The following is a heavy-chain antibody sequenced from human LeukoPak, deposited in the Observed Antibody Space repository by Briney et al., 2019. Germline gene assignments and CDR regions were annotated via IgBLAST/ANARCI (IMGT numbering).Heavy chain of an antibody. CDR1: GGSISSSSYY. D-gene: IGHD2-21*02. Sequence: SETLSLTCTVSGGSISSSSYYWSWIRQPPGKGLEWIGYIYYSGSTNYNPSLKSRVAISVDTSKNQFSLKLSSVTAADTAVYYCARLGQWLRPSEYCGGDCLQYYFDYWGQGTLVTVSS. J-gene: IGHJ4*02. CDR2: IYYSGST. V-gene: IGHV4-61*05. CDR3: ARLGQWLRPSEYCGGDCLQYYFDY.